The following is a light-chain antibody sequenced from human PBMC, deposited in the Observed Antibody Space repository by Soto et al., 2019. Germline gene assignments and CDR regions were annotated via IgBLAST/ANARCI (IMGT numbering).Light chain of an antibody. V-gene: IGKV1-5*03. CDR3: QQYNYYWT. J-gene: IGKJ1*01. CDR2: KAS. Sequence: DIQMTQSPSTLSASVGDRVTITCRARPSISTWLAWYQQKPWKAPKRLIYKASRWESGVPSRFSGSGSGTEFALTISSLQPDDVAAYYCQQYNYYWTFGQGTKVEIK. CDR1: PSISTW.